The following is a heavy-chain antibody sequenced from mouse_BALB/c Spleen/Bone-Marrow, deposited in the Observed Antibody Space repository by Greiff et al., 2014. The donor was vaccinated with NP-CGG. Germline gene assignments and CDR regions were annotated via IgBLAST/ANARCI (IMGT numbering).Heavy chain of an antibody. D-gene: IGHD1-1*01. CDR3: ARASVVPYYFDF. CDR1: GYTFSNYW. J-gene: IGHJ2*01. V-gene: IGHV1-9*01. CDR2: ILPGSGTA. Sequence: QVQLQQSGAELMKPGASAKISCKATGYTFSNYWIDWVKQRPGHGLEWIGEILPGSGTANYNEKFKGKATFTADTSSNTAYMQLSSLTSEDSALYYCARASVVPYYFDFWGQGTTLTVSS.